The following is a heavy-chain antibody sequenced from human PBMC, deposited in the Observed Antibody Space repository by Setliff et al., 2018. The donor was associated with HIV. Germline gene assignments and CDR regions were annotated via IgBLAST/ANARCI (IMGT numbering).Heavy chain of an antibody. CDR1: GDTDFY. CDR2: IHASGKT. V-gene: IGHV4-4*09. J-gene: IGHJ4*02. CDR3: ATLDPSGGNFLAY. Sequence: SETLSLTCTVSGDTDFYWNWIRRPPGKGLEWIGYIHASGKTNYNPSLKSRVTLALDTSEMHFSLHLTSVTAADTAVYYCATLDPSGGNFLAYWGQGTLVTVSS. D-gene: IGHD2-21*02.